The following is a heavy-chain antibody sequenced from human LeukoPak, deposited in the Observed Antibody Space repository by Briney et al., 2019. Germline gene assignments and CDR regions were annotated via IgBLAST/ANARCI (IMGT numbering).Heavy chain of an antibody. D-gene: IGHD3-10*01. Sequence: GASVKVSCKASGYTFTGYYMHWVRQAPGQGLEWMGWINPNSGGTNYAQKFQGRVTMTRDTSISTAYMELSRLSSDDTAVYYCAISFGELSYGMDVWGQGTTVTVSS. V-gene: IGHV1-2*02. CDR1: GYTFTGYY. J-gene: IGHJ6*02. CDR3: AISFGELSYGMDV. CDR2: INPNSGGT.